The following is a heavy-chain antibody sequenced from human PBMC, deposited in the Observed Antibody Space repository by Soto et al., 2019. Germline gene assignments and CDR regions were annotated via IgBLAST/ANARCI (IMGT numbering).Heavy chain of an antibody. J-gene: IGHJ6*02. D-gene: IGHD3-3*01. CDR2: INPTGCCT. CDR1: GYTFPSDY. V-gene: IGHV1-46*01. Sequence: VASVYVSCKASGYTFPSDYMHCVRQALGQGLEWMGIINPTGCCTRYAQKFPGRRTMTRDTALSRVYIELSSLISEDRAVYYCAGTYYYFLRRYYPSRIHVSGPGTKVTV. CDR3: AGTYYYFLRRYYPSRIHV.